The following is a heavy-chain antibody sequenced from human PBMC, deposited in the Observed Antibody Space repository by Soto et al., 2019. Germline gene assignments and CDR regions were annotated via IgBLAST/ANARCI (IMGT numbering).Heavy chain of an antibody. Sequence: QVQLVQSEAEVKKPGSSVKVSCKASGGTFSSYAISWVRQAPGQGLEWMGGIIPIFGTANYAQKFQGRVTITADESTSTAYMELSSLRSEDTAVYYCARGRGTHVLYYYYYGMDVWGQGTTVTVSS. CDR3: ARGRGTHVLYYYYYGMDV. V-gene: IGHV1-69*01. D-gene: IGHD1-1*01. J-gene: IGHJ6*02. CDR2: IIPIFGTA. CDR1: GGTFSSYA.